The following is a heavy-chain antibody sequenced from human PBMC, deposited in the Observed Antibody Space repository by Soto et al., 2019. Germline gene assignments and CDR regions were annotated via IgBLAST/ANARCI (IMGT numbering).Heavy chain of an antibody. J-gene: IGHJ4*02. V-gene: IGHV4-39*01. Sequence: PSETLSLTCTVSDGSISRSTFYWGWIRQPPGKGLEWIGSVHYTGSTYYNPSLKSRVTMSVDSSKNHLSLKVSSVTAADTAVYYCARHLYSVESSVYYVYWGRGALVTVSS. D-gene: IGHD3-22*01. CDR1: DGSISRSTFY. CDR2: VHYTGST. CDR3: ARHLYSVESSVYYVY.